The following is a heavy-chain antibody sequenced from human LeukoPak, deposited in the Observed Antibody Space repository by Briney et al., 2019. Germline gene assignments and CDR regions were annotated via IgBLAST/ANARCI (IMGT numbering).Heavy chain of an antibody. CDR2: ISSSSSTI. Sequence: GGSLRLSCAASGFTFSSYSMNWVRQAPGKGLEWVSYISSSSSTIYYADSVKGRFTISRDNSKNTLYLQMNSLRAEDTAVYYCAKAGYSSIWYIDSWGQGTLVTVSS. CDR1: GFTFSSYS. V-gene: IGHV3-48*01. D-gene: IGHD6-13*01. CDR3: AKAGYSSIWYIDS. J-gene: IGHJ4*02.